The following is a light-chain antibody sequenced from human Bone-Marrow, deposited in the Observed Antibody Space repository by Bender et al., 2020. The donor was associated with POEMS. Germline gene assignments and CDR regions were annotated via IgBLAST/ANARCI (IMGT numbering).Light chain of an antibody. CDR3: AAWDAGLSGGV. J-gene: IGLJ3*02. CDR2: SAN. V-gene: IGLV1-44*01. Sequence: QSVLTQPPSASGTPGQRVTISCSGSNSNIGTNAVNWYQQFLGTAPKLLIYSANQRPSGVPDRFYAFKSGTSASLAISGLQSEDEADYYCAAWDAGLSGGVFGGGTKLTVL. CDR1: NSNIGTNA.